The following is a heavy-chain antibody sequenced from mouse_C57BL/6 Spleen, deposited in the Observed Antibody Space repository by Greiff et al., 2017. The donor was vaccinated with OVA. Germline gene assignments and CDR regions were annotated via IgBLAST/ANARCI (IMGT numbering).Heavy chain of an antibody. CDR2: ISSGGSYT. CDR3: ARQPDYYGSSYSYYFDY. J-gene: IGHJ2*01. CDR1: GFTFSSYG. V-gene: IGHV5-6*01. Sequence: EVKVVESGGDLVKPGGSLKLSCAASGFTFSSYGMSWVRQTPDKRLEWVATISSGGSYTYYPDSVKGRFTISRDNAKNTLYLQMSSLKSEDTAMYYCARQPDYYGSSYSYYFDYWGQGTTLTVSS. D-gene: IGHD1-1*01.